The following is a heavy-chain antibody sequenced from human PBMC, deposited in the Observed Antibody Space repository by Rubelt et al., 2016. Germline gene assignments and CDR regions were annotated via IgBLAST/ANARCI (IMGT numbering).Heavy chain of an antibody. CDR1: GGSFSGYY. J-gene: IGHJ4*02. CDR2: INHSGST. CDR3: ARGSNLEMATWYYFDY. V-gene: IGHV4-34*01. D-gene: IGHD5-24*01. Sequence: QVQLQESGPGLVKPSETLSLTCAVYGGSFSGYYWSWIRQPPGKGLEWIGEINHSGSTNYNPSLKSRVTISVDTSKNQFSLKLSSVTAADTAVYYCARGSNLEMATWYYFDYWGQGTLVTVSS.